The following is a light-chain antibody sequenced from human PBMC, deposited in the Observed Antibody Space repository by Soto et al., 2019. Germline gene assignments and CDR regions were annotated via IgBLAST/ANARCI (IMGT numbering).Light chain of an antibody. CDR2: GTS. Sequence: DIQMTQSTSTLSASVGDSVTITCQASQSLSTFLNWYQQKPGKAPKLLIYGTSNLQSGVPSRFSGAGSGTDFNLTISSLQPEDFATYYCQQAYSFPVTFSQGTRLEIK. J-gene: IGKJ5*01. CDR1: QSLSTF. V-gene: IGKV1-39*01. CDR3: QQAYSFPVT.